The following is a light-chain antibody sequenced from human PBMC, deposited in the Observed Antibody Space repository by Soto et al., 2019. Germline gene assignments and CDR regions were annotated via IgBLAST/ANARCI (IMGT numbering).Light chain of an antibody. V-gene: IGKV1-33*01. CDR1: QDISNY. CDR3: QQYDNLPGA. Sequence: DIQMTQSPSSLSASVGDRVTITCQASQDISNYLNWYQQKPGKAPKLLIYDASNLETGVPSRFSGSGSGTDFIFTISSLQPEDIATYYCQQYDNLPGAFGPGTKVDIK. J-gene: IGKJ3*01. CDR2: DAS.